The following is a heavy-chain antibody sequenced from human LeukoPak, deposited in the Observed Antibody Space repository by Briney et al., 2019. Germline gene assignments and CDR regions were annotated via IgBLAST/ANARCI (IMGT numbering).Heavy chain of an antibody. CDR1: GFTFSSYS. CDR3: TRDSITMVRGVIMYYYYYYMDV. V-gene: IGHV3-49*04. CDR2: IRSKAYGGTT. Sequence: GGSLRLSCAASGFTFSSYSMNWVRQAPGKGLEWVGFIRSKAYGGTTEYAASVKGRFTISRDDSKSIAYLQMNSLKTEDTAVYYCTRDSITMVRGVIMYYYYYYMDVWGKGTTVTVSS. J-gene: IGHJ6*03. D-gene: IGHD3-10*01.